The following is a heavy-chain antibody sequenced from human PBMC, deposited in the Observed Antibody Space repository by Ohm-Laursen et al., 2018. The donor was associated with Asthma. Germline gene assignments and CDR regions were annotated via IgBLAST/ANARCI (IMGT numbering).Heavy chain of an antibody. J-gene: IGHJ4*02. Sequence: RPLSLSCTASGFTFSSYGMHWVRQAPGKGLEWVAVISYDGSNKYYADSVKGRFTISRDNSKNTLYLQMNSLGAEDTAVYYCARDVMEWYLPAFDFWGQGTLVTVSS. V-gene: IGHV3-30*03. D-gene: IGHD3-3*01. CDR3: ARDVMEWYLPAFDF. CDR1: GFTFSSYG. CDR2: ISYDGSNK.